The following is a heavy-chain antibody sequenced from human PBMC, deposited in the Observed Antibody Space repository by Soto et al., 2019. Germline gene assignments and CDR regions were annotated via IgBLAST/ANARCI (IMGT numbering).Heavy chain of an antibody. Sequence: ASVKVSCKASGYTFTSYVISWVRQAPGQGLEWMGWISAYNGNTNYAQKLQGRVTMTTDTSTSTAYMELRSLRSDDTAVYYCARVLSSSFLIRDFDYWGQGTLVTVSS. J-gene: IGHJ4*02. CDR1: GYTFTSYV. CDR3: ARVLSSSFLIRDFDY. D-gene: IGHD6-13*01. V-gene: IGHV1-18*01. CDR2: ISAYNGNT.